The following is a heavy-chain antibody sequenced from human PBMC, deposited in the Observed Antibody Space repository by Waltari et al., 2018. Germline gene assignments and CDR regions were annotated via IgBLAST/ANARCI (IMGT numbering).Heavy chain of an antibody. CDR3: ARAGRTGTFDY. D-gene: IGHD2-8*02. Sequence: QVQLQESGPGLVKPSETLSLTCAVSGYSISSGYYWGWIRQPPGKGLEWIGSIYHSGSTYYNPSLKSRVTISVDTSKNQFSLKLSSVTAEDTAVYYCARAGRTGTFDYWGQGTLVTVSS. CDR2: IYHSGST. CDR1: GYSISSGYY. J-gene: IGHJ4*02. V-gene: IGHV4-38-2*01.